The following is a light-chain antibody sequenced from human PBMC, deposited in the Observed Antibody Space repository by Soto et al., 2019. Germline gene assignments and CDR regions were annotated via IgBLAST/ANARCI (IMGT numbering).Light chain of an antibody. V-gene: IGLV1-40*01. Sequence: QSVLTQPPSVSGAPGQRVTISCTGSSSNIGAGYDVHWYQHLPGTAPKLLIYDNTNRPSGVPDRFSGSKSGTSASLAITGLQAEDEADYYCQSYDSSLSAPYVFGTGPKVTVL. CDR3: QSYDSSLSAPYV. CDR2: DNT. CDR1: SSNIGAGYD. J-gene: IGLJ1*01.